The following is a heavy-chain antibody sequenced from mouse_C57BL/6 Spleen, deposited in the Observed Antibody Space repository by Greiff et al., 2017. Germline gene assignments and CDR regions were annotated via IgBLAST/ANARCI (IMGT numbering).Heavy chain of an antibody. V-gene: IGHV5-9-1*02. J-gene: IGHJ4*01. D-gene: IGHD2-4*01. CDR1: GFTFSSYA. Sequence: EVKLMESGEGLVKPGGSLKLSCAASGFTFSSYAMSWVRQTPEKRLEWVAYISSGGDYIYYADTVKGRFTISRDNAMNTLYLQMSSLKSEDTAMXYCTRDYYDYDGIYYYAMDYWGQGTSVTVSA. CDR2: ISSGGDYI. CDR3: TRDYYDYDGIYYYAMDY.